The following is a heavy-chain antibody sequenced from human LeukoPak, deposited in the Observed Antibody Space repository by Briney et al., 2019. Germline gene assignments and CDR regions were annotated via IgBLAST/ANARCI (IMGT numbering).Heavy chain of an antibody. J-gene: IGHJ3*02. Sequence: SETLSLTCTVSGGSISSGGYYWSWIRQHPGKGLEWIGYIYYSGSTYYNPSLKSRVTISVDTSKNQFSLELSSVTAAGTAVYYCARDGGGDAFDIWGQGTMVTVSS. V-gene: IGHV4-31*03. CDR3: ARDGGGDAFDI. CDR1: GGSISSGGYY. CDR2: IYYSGST. D-gene: IGHD3-16*01.